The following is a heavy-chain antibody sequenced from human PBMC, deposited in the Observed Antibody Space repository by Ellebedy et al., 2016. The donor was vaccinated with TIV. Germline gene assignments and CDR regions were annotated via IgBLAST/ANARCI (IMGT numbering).Heavy chain of an antibody. CDR3: ARTFTETLGGLTTHWVLDY. J-gene: IGHJ4*02. Sequence: SETLSLTCTVSGVSVSTSYWSWIRQPPGKGLEWIGYISSSGSTNYSPSLKSRVPISVDTSKNQFSLTLKSVTADDTAVYYCARTFTETLGGLTTHWVLDYWGQGSLVTASS. D-gene: IGHD4-11*01. CDR2: ISSSGST. V-gene: IGHV4-59*02. CDR1: GVSVSTSY.